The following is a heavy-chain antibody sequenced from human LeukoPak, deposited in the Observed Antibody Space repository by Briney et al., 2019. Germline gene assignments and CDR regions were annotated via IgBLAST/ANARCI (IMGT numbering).Heavy chain of an antibody. D-gene: IGHD7-27*01. CDR1: GFSFTSYW. J-gene: IGHJ4*02. V-gene: IGHV3-7*01. CDR3: ARDFNWGYYFDY. CDR2: IKQDGNEK. Sequence: GGSLRLSCAASGFSFTSYWMSWVRQAPGKGLEWVANIKQDGNEKYYADSVKGRFTISRDNAKNSLDLQMNSLRAVDTAVYYCARDFNWGYYFDYWGQGTLVTVSS.